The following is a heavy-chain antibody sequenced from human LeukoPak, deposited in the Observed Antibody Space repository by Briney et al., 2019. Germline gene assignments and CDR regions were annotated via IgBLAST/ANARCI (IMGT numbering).Heavy chain of an antibody. V-gene: IGHV1-3*03. CDR3: ARDMYGDYAWFDP. D-gene: IGHD4-17*01. CDR2: INAGNGNT. Sequence: ASVKVSCKASGYMFSSYGISWVRQAPGQGLEWMGWINAGNGNTKYSQEFQGRVTITRDTSASTAYMELSSLRSEDMAVYYCARDMYGDYAWFDPWGQGTLVTVSS. J-gene: IGHJ5*02. CDR1: GYMFSSYG.